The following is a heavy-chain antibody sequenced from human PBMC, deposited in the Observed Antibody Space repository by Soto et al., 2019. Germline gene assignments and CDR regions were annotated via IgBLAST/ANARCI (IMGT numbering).Heavy chain of an antibody. CDR3: ARREMATRTQSSGFDY. Sequence: PSETLSLTCTVSGGSVSSGSYYWSWIRQPPGKGLEWIGYIYYSGSTNYNPSLKSRVTISVDTSKNQFSLKLSSVTAADTAVYYCARREMATRTQSSGFDYWGQGTLVTVSS. CDR2: IYYSGST. J-gene: IGHJ4*02. CDR1: GGSVSSGSYY. D-gene: IGHD5-12*01. V-gene: IGHV4-61*01.